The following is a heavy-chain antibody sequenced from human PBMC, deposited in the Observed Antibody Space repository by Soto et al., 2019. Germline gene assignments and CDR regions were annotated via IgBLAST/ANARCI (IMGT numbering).Heavy chain of an antibody. Sequence: QVQLVQSGAEVKKPGASVKVSCKASGYTFTGYYLHWVRQAPGQGLEWMGWINPTSGGTNYAQKFQGWVTMTRDTSISTAYMELSRLRSDDTAVYYCARGTGTTSEDAFDIWGQGTMVTVSS. CDR3: ARGTGTTSEDAFDI. D-gene: IGHD1-1*01. J-gene: IGHJ3*02. CDR1: GYTFTGYY. V-gene: IGHV1-2*04. CDR2: INPTSGGT.